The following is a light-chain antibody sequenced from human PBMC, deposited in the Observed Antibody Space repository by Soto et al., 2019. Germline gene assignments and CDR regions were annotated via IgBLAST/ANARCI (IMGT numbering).Light chain of an antibody. Sequence: QSALTQPASVSGSPGQSITISCTGTRSDVGSYNLVSWYQQHPGKAPKLMIYEGSKRPSGVSNRFSGSKSGNTASVTISGLQPEDEADYYCCSYAGSSTLVFGGGTKVTVL. CDR2: EGS. V-gene: IGLV2-23*01. CDR3: CSYAGSSTLV. CDR1: RSDVGSYNL. J-gene: IGLJ2*01.